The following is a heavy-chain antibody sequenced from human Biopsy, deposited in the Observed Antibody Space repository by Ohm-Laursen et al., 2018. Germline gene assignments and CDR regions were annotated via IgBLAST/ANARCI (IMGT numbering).Heavy chain of an antibody. CDR3: ARDRRGDSYMDV. Sequence: SETLSLTCTVSGDSNRRYYWSWIRQTPEKGLEWIGHVYFTGSTNFNPSLKSRVTISVDTSRVRFSLTLNSVTAADTAIYYCARDRRGDSYMDVWVQGTRVTVSS. D-gene: IGHD2-15*01. CDR1: GDSNRRYY. CDR2: VYFTGST. V-gene: IGHV4-59*01. J-gene: IGHJ6*02.